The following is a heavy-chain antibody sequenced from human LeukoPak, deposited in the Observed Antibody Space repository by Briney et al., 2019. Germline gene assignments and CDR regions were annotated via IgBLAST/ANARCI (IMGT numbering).Heavy chain of an antibody. D-gene: IGHD3-22*01. CDR2: MWYDGSNK. V-gene: IGHV3-33*08. CDR3: ASQSDPTYYYDSSGYYQTPLFDY. CDR1: GFTVSSNY. Sequence: GGSLRLSCAASGFTVSSNYMSWVRQAPGKGLEWVAVMWYDGSNKYYTDSVKGRFTISRDNSKNTLYLQMNSLRAEDTAVYYCASQSDPTYYYDSSGYYQTPLFDYWGQGTLVTVSS. J-gene: IGHJ4*02.